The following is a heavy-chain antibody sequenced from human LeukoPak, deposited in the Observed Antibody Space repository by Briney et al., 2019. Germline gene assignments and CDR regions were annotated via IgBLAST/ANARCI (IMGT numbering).Heavy chain of an antibody. CDR2: ISAYNGNT. V-gene: IGHV1-18*01. CDR3: ARGRPYYYDSSGYYFFDY. Sequence: ASVKVSCKASGYTFTSYGISWVRQAPGQGLEWMGWISAYNGNTSYAQKFQGRVTMTRDTSTSTVYMELSSLRSEDTAVYYCARGRPYYYDSSGYYFFDYWGQGTLVTVSS. J-gene: IGHJ4*02. D-gene: IGHD3-22*01. CDR1: GYTFTSYG.